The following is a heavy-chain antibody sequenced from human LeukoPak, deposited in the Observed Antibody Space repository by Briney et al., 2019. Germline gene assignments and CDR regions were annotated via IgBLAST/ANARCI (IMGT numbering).Heavy chain of an antibody. CDR3: ARTTGFAVAGGYYFDY. J-gene: IGHJ4*02. V-gene: IGHV4-4*07. Sequence: SETLSLTCSVSGDSMSSYYWSWIRQSAGKGLEWIGRVYASGGTRYNPSLKSRVTMSVDTSKNQFSLKLTSATAADTAVYYCARTTGFAVAGGYYFDYWGQGILVTVSS. CDR1: GDSMSSYY. CDR2: VYASGGT. D-gene: IGHD6-19*01.